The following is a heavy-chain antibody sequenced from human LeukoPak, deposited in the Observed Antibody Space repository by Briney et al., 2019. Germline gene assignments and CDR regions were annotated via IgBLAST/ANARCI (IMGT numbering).Heavy chain of an antibody. CDR3: ASRVAAAVKGGFDI. J-gene: IGHJ3*02. CDR1: GGSVSSGSYF. D-gene: IGHD6-13*01. Sequence: SETLSLTCTVSGGSVSSGSYFWSWIRQAPGKGLEWIGYIYSSGSTTYNPSLKSRLTISVDTSENQFSLKLTSVTAADTAVYYCASRVAAAVKGGFDIWGQGTMVTVSS. V-gene: IGHV4-61*01. CDR2: IYSSGST.